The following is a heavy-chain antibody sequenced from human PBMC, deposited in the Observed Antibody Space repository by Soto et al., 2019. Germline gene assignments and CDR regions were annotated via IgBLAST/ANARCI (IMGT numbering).Heavy chain of an antibody. CDR2: IYYSGST. D-gene: IGHD3-10*01. J-gene: IGHJ5*02. CDR1: GGSISSYY. CDR3: ARAGTTMVRGVISGWFDP. Sequence: QVQLQESGPGLVKPSETLSLTCTVSGGSISSYYWSWIRQPPGKGLEWIGYIYYSGSTNYNPSLKSRVTISVDTSKHHFALKLSSVTAADTAVYYCARAGTTMVRGVISGWFDPWGQGTLVTVSS. V-gene: IGHV4-59*01.